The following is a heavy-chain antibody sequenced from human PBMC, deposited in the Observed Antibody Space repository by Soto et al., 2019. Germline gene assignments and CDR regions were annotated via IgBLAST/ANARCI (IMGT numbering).Heavy chain of an antibody. D-gene: IGHD3-10*01. CDR2: IRGSGSTS. V-gene: IGHV3-23*01. J-gene: IGHJ4*02. CDR3: AKEILGRYFED. CDR1: GFTFSVYA. Sequence: VQLLESGGGLVQPGGSLRLSCAASGFTFSVYAMTWVRQTPGKGLEWVSVIRGSGSTSYYADSVRGRFTISRDNSKSTLHLQMNSLRAEDTAVYYCAKEILGRYFEDWGQGTLVTVSS.